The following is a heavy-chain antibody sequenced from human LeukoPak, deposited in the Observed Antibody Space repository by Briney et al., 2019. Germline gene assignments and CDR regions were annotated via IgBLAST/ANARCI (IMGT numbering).Heavy chain of an antibody. CDR3: AREGPDY. CDR1: GLIFSNYW. Sequence: GGSLRLSCAPSGLIFSNYWMHWVRQAPGKGLEWVSGINEEGSDTKYADSVRGQFTISRDNAKNTLSLQMNSLRADDTAVYYCAREGPDYWGQGTLVTVSS. V-gene: IGHV3-74*01. CDR2: INEEGSDT. J-gene: IGHJ4*02.